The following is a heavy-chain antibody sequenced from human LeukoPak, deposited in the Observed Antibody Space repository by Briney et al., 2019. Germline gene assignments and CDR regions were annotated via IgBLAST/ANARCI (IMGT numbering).Heavy chain of an antibody. D-gene: IGHD3-10*01. CDR2: ISSSGDST. CDR3: AKTTYYYGSGSYASYDY. CDR1: GFTFTSYA. V-gene: IGHV3-23*01. J-gene: IGHJ4*02. Sequence: PGGSLRLSCAASGFTFTSYAMSWVRQAPGKGLVWVSAISSSGDSTYYADPVKGRFTISRDNSKNTLYLQMNSLRAEDTAVYYCAKTTYYYGSGSYASYDYWGKGTLVTVSS.